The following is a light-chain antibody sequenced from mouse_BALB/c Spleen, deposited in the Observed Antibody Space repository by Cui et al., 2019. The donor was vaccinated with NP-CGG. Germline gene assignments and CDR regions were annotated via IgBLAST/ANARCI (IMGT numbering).Light chain of an antibody. CDR3: ALWYSNHWV. CDR2: GTN. J-gene: IGLJ1*01. V-gene: IGLV1*01. CDR1: TRAVTTSNY. Sequence: QAVATQASALTPSPGETVTLTCPSSTRAVTTSNYANWVQEKPDHLFTGLIGGTNNRAPGVPARFSGSLIGDKAALTITGAQTEDEAIYFCALWYSNHWVFGGGTKLTVL.